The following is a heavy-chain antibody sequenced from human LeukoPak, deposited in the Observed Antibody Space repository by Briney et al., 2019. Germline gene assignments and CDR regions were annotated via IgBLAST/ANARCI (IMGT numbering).Heavy chain of an antibody. Sequence: GGSLRLSCAASGLTFSSYWMSWVRQAPGKGLEWVANIKQDGSERYYVDSVKGRFTISRDNAKNSLYLQMNSLRAEDTAVYYCARDPVRRFDYWGQGILVTVSS. CDR1: GLTFSSYW. CDR3: ARDPVRRFDY. CDR2: IKQDGSER. J-gene: IGHJ4*02. D-gene: IGHD6-6*01. V-gene: IGHV3-7*01.